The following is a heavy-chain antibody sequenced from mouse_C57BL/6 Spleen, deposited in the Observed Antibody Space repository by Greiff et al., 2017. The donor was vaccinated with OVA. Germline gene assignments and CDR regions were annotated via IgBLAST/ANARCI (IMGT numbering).Heavy chain of an antibody. Sequence: QVQLQQSGAELVKPGASVKISCKASGYAFSSYWMNWVKQRPGKGLEWIGQIYPGDGDTNYNGKFKGKATLTADKSSSTAYMQLSSLTSEDSAVYCCAREPPPDSLYYYAMDYWGQGTSVTVSS. CDR2: IYPGDGDT. D-gene: IGHD6-1*01. J-gene: IGHJ4*01. CDR1: GYAFSSYW. CDR3: AREPPPDSLYYYAMDY. V-gene: IGHV1-80*01.